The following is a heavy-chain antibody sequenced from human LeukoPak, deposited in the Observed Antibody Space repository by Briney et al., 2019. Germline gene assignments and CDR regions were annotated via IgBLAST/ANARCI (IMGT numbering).Heavy chain of an antibody. V-gene: IGHV3-30*04. Sequence: GGSLRLSCAASGFTFSSYAMHWVRQAPGKGLEWVAVISYDGSNKYYADSVKGRFTISRDNSKNTLYLQMNSLRAEDTAVYYCARDPGGYCSSTSCYLLDYWGQGTLVTVSS. D-gene: IGHD2-2*03. CDR3: ARDPGGYCSSTSCYLLDY. J-gene: IGHJ4*02. CDR1: GFTFSSYA. CDR2: ISYDGSNK.